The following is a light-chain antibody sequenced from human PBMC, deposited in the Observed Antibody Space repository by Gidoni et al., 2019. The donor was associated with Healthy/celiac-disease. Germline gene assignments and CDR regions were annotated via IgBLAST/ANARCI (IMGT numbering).Light chain of an antibody. V-gene: IGKV1-39*01. J-gene: IGKJ4*01. CDR1: QSISSY. CDR2: AAS. Sequence: DIQMTQSPSFLSASVGDRVTITCRASQSISSYLNWYQQKPGKAPKLLIYAASSLQSGVPSRFRGSGSGTDFTLTISSLQPEEFATYYCQQSYSTPPTFGGGTKVEIK. CDR3: QQSYSTPPT.